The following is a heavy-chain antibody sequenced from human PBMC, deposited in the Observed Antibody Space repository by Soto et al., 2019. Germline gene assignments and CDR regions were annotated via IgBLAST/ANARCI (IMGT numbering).Heavy chain of an antibody. CDR1: GDTFSSYA. J-gene: IGHJ6*02. CDR3: AGGGVVVDLLVYFRLDA. CDR2: IIHIFGTT. D-gene: IGHD2-15*01. Sequence: QVQLVQAGAGVKKPGSSVKVSCKASGDTFSSYAINWVRQAPGHGLVWVGGIIHIFGTTNYAQKFQGRVTITADETTTIANMELRSLRYEDTAVNYCAGGGVVVDLLVYFRLDAWGQGTTVTVSS. V-gene: IGHV1-69*12.